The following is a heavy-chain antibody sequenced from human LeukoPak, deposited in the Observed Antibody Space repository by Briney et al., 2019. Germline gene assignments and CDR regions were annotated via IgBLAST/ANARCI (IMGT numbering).Heavy chain of an antibody. D-gene: IGHD2-21*01. Sequence: GGSLRLSCSAAGITFSSYAMSWVRQAPGGGLEWVSAISGSGGSTYYADSAKGRFNIHRDHSKNTVYLQMNSLRAEDTAVYYCAKAGSVGIINWFDPWGQGTLVTVSS. CDR1: GITFSSYA. J-gene: IGHJ5*02. CDR2: ISGSGGST. CDR3: AKAGSVGIINWFDP. V-gene: IGHV3-23*01.